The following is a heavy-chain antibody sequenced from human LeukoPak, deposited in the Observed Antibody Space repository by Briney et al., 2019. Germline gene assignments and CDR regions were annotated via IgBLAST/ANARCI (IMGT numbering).Heavy chain of an antibody. Sequence: GGSLRLSCAASGFTFSSYAMSWVRQAPGKGLEWVSAISGSGGSTYYADSVKGRFTISRDNSKNPLYLQMNSLRAEDTAVYYCAKGDIVVVPAALDYWGQGTLVTVSS. CDR1: GFTFSSYA. CDR3: AKGDIVVVPAALDY. V-gene: IGHV3-23*01. D-gene: IGHD2-2*01. J-gene: IGHJ4*02. CDR2: ISGSGGST.